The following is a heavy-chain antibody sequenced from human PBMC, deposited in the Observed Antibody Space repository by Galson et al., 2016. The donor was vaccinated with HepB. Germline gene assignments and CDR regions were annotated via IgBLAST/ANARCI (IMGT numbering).Heavy chain of an antibody. V-gene: IGHV1-46*01. CDR3: ARAIMTPSDNWFDP. J-gene: IGHJ5*02. CDR2: INPLSGGT. CDR1: GYTFINYY. Sequence: SVKVSCKASGYTFINYYIHWVRQAPGQGLEWMGIINPLSGGTDYAQRFQGSVTMTRDTSTSTVSMELSSLRSEDTAVYYCARAIMTPSDNWFDPWGQGSLVTVSS. D-gene: IGHD2-8*01.